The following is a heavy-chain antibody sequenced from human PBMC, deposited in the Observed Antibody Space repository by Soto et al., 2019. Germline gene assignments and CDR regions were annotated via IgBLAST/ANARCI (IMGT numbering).Heavy chain of an antibody. J-gene: IGHJ4*02. Sequence: ASVKVSCKASGGTFSSYAISWVRQAPGKGLEWMGGFDPKYGETIYAQKFQGRVTMTEDTSTDTAYMELSSLRSEDTAVYYCATDRAGEWELYNYWGQGTLVTVSS. V-gene: IGHV1-24*01. CDR2: FDPKYGET. D-gene: IGHD1-26*01. CDR3: ATDRAGEWELYNY. CDR1: GGTFSSYA.